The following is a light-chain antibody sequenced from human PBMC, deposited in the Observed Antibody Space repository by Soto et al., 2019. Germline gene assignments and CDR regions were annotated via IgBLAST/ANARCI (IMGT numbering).Light chain of an antibody. V-gene: IGKV4-1*01. CDR1: QSVLFSSNNKNY. J-gene: IGKJ2*01. CDR3: QQYLSSLPT. CDR2: WAS. Sequence: DIVMTQFPDSLAVSLGERATIKCKSSQSVLFSSNNKNYLAWYQQRPGQPPKLLTSWASTRESGVPDRFSGSGFGTDFTLIIDNLQAEDVAVYYCQQYLSSLPTFGQGTKLEIK.